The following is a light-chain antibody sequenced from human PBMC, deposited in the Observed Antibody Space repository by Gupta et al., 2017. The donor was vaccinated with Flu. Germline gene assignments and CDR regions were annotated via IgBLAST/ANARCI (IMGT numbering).Light chain of an antibody. CDR3: QQYDIYPIT. Sequence: DIQMTQSPSSLSASVGDRVTIPCRASQGISTWLAWYQQIPGKAPKSLIYAASNVQSGVPSRFSGSGSGTDFTLTISSLQPEDFATYYCQQYDIYPITFGQGTRL. V-gene: IGKV1D-16*01. CDR2: AAS. CDR1: QGISTW. J-gene: IGKJ5*01.